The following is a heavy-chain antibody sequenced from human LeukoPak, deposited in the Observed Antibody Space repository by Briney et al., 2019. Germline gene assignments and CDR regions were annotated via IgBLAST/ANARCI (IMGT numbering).Heavy chain of an antibody. CDR1: GYTFTSYG. CDR3: ATDPAGLVRRDYFDY. Sequence: ASVKVSCKASGYTFTSYGISWVRQAPGQGLERMGWISAYNGNTNYAQKLQGRVTMTTDTSTSTAYMELRSLRSDDTAVYYCATDPAGLVRRDYFDYWGQGTLVTVPS. CDR2: ISAYNGNT. V-gene: IGHV1-18*01. J-gene: IGHJ4*02. D-gene: IGHD6-19*01.